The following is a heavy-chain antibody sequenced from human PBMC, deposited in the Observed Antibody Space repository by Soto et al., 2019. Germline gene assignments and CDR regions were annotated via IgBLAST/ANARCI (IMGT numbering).Heavy chain of an antibody. V-gene: IGHV3-23*01. CDR1: GFTFSSYA. CDR3: AKGEIVVVISNWVY. D-gene: IGHD3-22*01. Sequence: EVQLLESGGGLVQPGWSLRLSCAACGFTFSSYAMSWVRQAPGKGLEWVSAISGSGGSTYYADSVKGRFNISRDNSKNPLHLQMNSLRAEDTAVYYCAKGEIVVVISNWVYWGQGTLLTVSS. CDR2: ISGSGGST. J-gene: IGHJ4*02.